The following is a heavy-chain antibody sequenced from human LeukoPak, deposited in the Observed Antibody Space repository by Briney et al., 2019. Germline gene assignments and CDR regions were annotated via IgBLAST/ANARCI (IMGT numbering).Heavy chain of an antibody. CDR2: LYYSGNT. V-gene: IGHV4-39*07. CDR3: ARLHSSFWSGSGAFDI. CDR1: LGSISSSAFY. D-gene: IGHD3-3*01. Sequence: SETLSLTCTVSLGSISSSAFYWGWIRQPPGKGLEWIGSLYYSGNTYYNPSLKSRVTISVDRSKNQFSLKLSSVTAADTAVYYCARLHSSFWSGSGAFDIWGQGTMVTVSS. J-gene: IGHJ3*02.